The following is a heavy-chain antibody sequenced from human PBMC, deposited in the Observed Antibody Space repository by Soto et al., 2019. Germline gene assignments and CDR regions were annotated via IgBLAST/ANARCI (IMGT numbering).Heavy chain of an antibody. D-gene: IGHD3-22*01. CDR2: ISGSGGST. CDR3: AKAPIDDSSGYYYPYYFDY. Sequence: GGSLRLSCAASGFTFSSYAMSWVRQAPGKGLEWVSAISGSGGSTYYADSVKGRFTISRDNSKNTLYLQMNSPRAEDTAVYYCAKAPIDDSSGYYYPYYFDYWGQGTLVTVSS. J-gene: IGHJ4*02. V-gene: IGHV3-23*01. CDR1: GFTFSSYA.